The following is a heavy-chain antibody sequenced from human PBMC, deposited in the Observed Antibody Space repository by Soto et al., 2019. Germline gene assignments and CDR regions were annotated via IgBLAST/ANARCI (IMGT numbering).Heavy chain of an antibody. CDR2: ISDTGSSH. CDR1: GFTFSSYG. CDR3: AKDRGGDCPDNSCYTLDS. D-gene: IGHD2-2*02. J-gene: IGHJ4*02. Sequence: PGGSLRLSCVGSGFTFSSYGMHWVRQAPGKGLECVAVISDTGSSHYYAASVEGRFTISRENSKNTLSLHMDRLRVEDTAVYYCAKDRGGDCPDNSCYTLDSWGQGTQVTVSS. V-gene: IGHV3-30*18.